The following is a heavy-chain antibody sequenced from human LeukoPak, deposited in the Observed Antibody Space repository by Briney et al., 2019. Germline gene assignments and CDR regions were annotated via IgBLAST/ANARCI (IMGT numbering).Heavy chain of an antibody. CDR1: GFTFDDYA. V-gene: IGHV3-9*01. D-gene: IGHD5-18*01. CDR3: AREELWFDY. Sequence: GGSLRLSCAASGFTFDDYAMHWVRQAPGKGLEWVSGISWNSGSIGYADSVKGRFTISRDNAKNSLYLQMNSLRAEDTAVYYCAREELWFDYWGQGTLVTVSS. CDR2: ISWNSGSI. J-gene: IGHJ4*02.